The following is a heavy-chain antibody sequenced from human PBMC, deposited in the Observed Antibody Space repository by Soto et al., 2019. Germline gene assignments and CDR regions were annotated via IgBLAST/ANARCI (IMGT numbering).Heavy chain of an antibody. J-gene: IGHJ6*02. D-gene: IGHD6-6*01. CDR2: IIPIFGTA. CDR1: GGTFSSYA. V-gene: IGHV1-69*13. CDR3: AREEQLVQYYYGMDV. Sequence: ASVKVSCKASGGTFSSYAISWVRQAPGQGLEWMGGIIPIFGTANYAQKFQGRVTITADESTSTAYMELSSLRSEDTAVYYCAREEQLVQYYYGMDVWGQGTTVTVSS.